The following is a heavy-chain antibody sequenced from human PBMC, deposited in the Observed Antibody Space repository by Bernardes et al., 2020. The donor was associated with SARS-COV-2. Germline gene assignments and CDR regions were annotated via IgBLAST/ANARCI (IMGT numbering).Heavy chain of an antibody. Sequence: GGSLRLSCVASGFTLSSYGMHWVRQAPGKGLQWVALIWQDESHKYYADFVEGRFTISRDSSKNTLYLQMNDLRTEDTALYYCARDALGPGYTIDNWGQGTLVTVSS. CDR2: IWQDESHK. J-gene: IGHJ4*02. V-gene: IGHV3-33*01. CDR1: GFTLSSYG. CDR3: ARDALGPGYTIDN. D-gene: IGHD5-12*01.